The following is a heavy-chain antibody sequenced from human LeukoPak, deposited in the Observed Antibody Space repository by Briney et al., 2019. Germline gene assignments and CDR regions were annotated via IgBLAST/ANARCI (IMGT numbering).Heavy chain of an antibody. D-gene: IGHD4-23*01. CDR2: IDSRGTI. CDR3: ARQGVTYDD. J-gene: IGHJ4*02. V-gene: IGHV3-48*01. CDR1: GFTFSSYR. Sequence: GRSLRLSCAAPGFTFSSYRMNWVRQAPGKGPEWVSYIDSRGTIYYADFVKGRFTISRDNAKSSLYLEMTSLRVEDTAVYYCARQGVTYDDWGQGTLVTVSS.